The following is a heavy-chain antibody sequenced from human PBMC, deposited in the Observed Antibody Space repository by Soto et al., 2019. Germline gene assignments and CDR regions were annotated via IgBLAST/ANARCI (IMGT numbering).Heavy chain of an antibody. CDR1: GYTFTSYG. CDR3: AREEYCSSTSCYVRSEYYYYSMDV. Sequence: ASVKVSCKASGYTFTSYGISWVRQAPGQGLEWMGWISAYNGNTNYAQKLQGRVTMTTDTSTSTAYMELRSLRSDDTAVYYCAREEYCSSTSCYVRSEYYYYSMDVWGKGTTVTVSS. D-gene: IGHD2-2*01. CDR2: ISAYNGNT. V-gene: IGHV1-18*01. J-gene: IGHJ6*03.